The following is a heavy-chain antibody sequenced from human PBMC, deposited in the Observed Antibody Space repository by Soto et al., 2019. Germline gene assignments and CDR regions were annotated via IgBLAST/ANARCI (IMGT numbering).Heavy chain of an antibody. J-gene: IGHJ4*02. CDR1: GDSTSPYY. CDR3: AGAAYNYGPFDS. CDR2: IYTTGSS. Sequence: QVQLQESGPGLVQASETLSLTCTFSGDSTSPYYWNWIRQPAGKGLEWIGRIYTTGSSNYNPSLESRIAMSVDTSKKQFSLKLTSVTAADTAVYYCAGAAYNYGPFDSWGPGTLVTVSS. D-gene: IGHD5-18*01. V-gene: IGHV4-4*07.